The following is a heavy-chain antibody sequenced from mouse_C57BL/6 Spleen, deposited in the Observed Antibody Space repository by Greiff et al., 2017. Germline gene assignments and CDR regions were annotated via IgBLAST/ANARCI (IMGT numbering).Heavy chain of an antibody. D-gene: IGHD2-1*01. J-gene: IGHJ4*01. CDR1: GFTFSSYG. V-gene: IGHV5-6*01. CDR3: GRPRYYGNYNYAMDY. CDR2: ISSGGSYT. Sequence: EVKLMESGGDLVKPGGSLKLSCAASGFTFSSYGMSWVRQTPDKRLEWVATISSGGSYTYYPDSVKGRFTISRDNAKNTLYLQMSSLKSEDTAMYYCGRPRYYGNYNYAMDYWGQGTSVTVSS.